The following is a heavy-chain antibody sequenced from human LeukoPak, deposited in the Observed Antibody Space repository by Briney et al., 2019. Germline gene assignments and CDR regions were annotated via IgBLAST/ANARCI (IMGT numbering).Heavy chain of an antibody. J-gene: IGHJ4*02. Sequence: ASVKVSCKASGYTFTSYGISWVRQAPGQGLEWMGWISAYNGSTNYAQKLQGRVTMTTDTSTSTAYMELRSLRSDDTAVYYCARVLTLYYGSGDHFDYWGQGTLVTVSS. CDR3: ARVLTLYYGSGDHFDY. CDR1: GYTFTSYG. D-gene: IGHD3-10*01. CDR2: ISAYNGST. V-gene: IGHV1-18*01.